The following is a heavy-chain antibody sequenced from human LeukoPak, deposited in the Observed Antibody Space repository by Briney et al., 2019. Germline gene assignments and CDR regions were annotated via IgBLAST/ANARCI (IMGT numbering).Heavy chain of an antibody. D-gene: IGHD7-27*01. J-gene: IGHJ4*02. CDR2: ISAYNGNT. V-gene: IGHV1-18*01. CDR1: GYTFTSYG. Sequence: GASVKVSCKASGYTFTSYGISWVRQAPGQGLEWMGWISAYNGNTNYAQKLQGRVTMTTDTSTSTAYMELRSLRYDDTAVYYCARDNPLWGQVSSPKDFWGQGTLVTVSS. CDR3: ARDNPLWGQVSSPKDF.